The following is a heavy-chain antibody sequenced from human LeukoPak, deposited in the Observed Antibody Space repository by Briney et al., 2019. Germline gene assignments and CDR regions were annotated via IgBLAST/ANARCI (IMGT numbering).Heavy chain of an antibody. J-gene: IGHJ4*02. D-gene: IGHD6-13*01. CDR3: ARRNPGYSSSWYFNDY. CDR1: GFTFSTYS. Sequence: GGSLRLSCAASGFTFSTYSMNWVRQAPGKGLEWVSSISSNFSYIHYADSVKGRFTISRDNAKNSLYLQMSSLRAEDTAVYYCARRNPGYSSSWYFNDYWGQGTLATVPS. V-gene: IGHV3-21*01. CDR2: ISSNFSYI.